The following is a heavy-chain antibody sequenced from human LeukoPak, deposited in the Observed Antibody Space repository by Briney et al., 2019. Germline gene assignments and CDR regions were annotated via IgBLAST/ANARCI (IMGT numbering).Heavy chain of an antibody. CDR1: GFTFSSYA. CDR2: ISDNGGTT. D-gene: IGHD3-22*01. J-gene: IGHJ4*02. V-gene: IGHV3-23*01. CDR3: AKEVHGSSGYIPDY. Sequence: GGSLRLSCAASGFTFSSYAMSWVRQAPGKGLEWVSAISDNGGTTYYADSVKGRFTISRDNSKNTLYLQMNSLRAEDTAVYYCAKEVHGSSGYIPDYWGQGTLVTVSS.